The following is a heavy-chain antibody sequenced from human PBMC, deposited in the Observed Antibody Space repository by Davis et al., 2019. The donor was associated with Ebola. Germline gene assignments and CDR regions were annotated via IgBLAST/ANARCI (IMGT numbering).Heavy chain of an antibody. CDR2: TYYRSKWYN. J-gene: IGHJ6*02. D-gene: IGHD6-19*01. CDR1: GDSVSSNSAA. Sequence: SCAISGDSVSSNSAAWNWIRQSPSRGLEWLGRTYYRSKWYNDYAVSVKSRITINPDTSKNQFSLQLNSVTPEDTAVYYCARDQRSSGLIYYYYGMDVWGQGTTVTVSS. CDR3: ARDQRSSGLIYYYYGMDV. V-gene: IGHV6-1*01.